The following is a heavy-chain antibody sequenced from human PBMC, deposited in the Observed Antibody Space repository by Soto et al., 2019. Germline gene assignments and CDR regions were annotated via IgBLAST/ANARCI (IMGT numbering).Heavy chain of an antibody. V-gene: IGHV3-21*01. CDR3: ARDSDIRAFYYGMDV. CDR1: GFTFSSYS. J-gene: IGHJ6*02. CDR2: ISSSSSYI. Sequence: GGSLRLSCAASGFTFSSYSMNWVRQAPGKGLEWVSSISSSSSYIYYADSAKGRFTISRDNAKNSLYLQMNSLRAEDTAVYYCARDSDIRAFYYGMDVWGQGTTVTVSS. D-gene: IGHD3-10*01.